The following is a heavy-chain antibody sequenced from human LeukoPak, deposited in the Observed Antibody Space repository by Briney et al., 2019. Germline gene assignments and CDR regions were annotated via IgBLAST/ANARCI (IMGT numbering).Heavy chain of an antibody. D-gene: IGHD3-10*02. CDR3: AELGITMIGGV. V-gene: IGHV3-30*18. CDR2: TLYDGKTK. J-gene: IGHJ6*04. CDR1: GFTFSSYG. Sequence: GGSLRLSCAASGFTFSSYGMHWVRQPPGKGPEWVAYTLYDGKTKYYADSVEGRFTISRDNAKNSLYLQMNSLRAEDTAVYYCAELGITMIGGVWGKGTTVTISS.